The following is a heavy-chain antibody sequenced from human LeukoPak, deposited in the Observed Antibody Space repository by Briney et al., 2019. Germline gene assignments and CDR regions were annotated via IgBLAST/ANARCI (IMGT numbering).Heavy chain of an antibody. CDR1: GFTDSSNY. Sequence: PGGSLRLSCAASGFTDSSNYMSWVRQAPGKGLEWVSVIYSGGSTYYADSVKGRFTISRDNSKNTLYLQMNSLRAEDTAVYYCARGDGYSYDLDYWGQGTLVTVSS. CDR2: IYSGGST. V-gene: IGHV3-66*01. CDR3: ARGDGYSYDLDY. D-gene: IGHD5-18*01. J-gene: IGHJ4*02.